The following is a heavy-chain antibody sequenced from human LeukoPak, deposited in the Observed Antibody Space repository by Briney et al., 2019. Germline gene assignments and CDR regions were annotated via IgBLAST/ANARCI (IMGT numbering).Heavy chain of an antibody. D-gene: IGHD3-22*01. CDR3: AKGTTRPRITMIVVAPFDY. V-gene: IGHV3-23*01. Sequence: GGSLRLSCAASGFTFSSYAMSWVRQAPGKGLEWVSAISGSGGSTYYADSVKGRFTISRDNPKNTLYLQMNSLRAEDTAVYYCAKGTTRPRITMIVVAPFDYWGQGTLVTVSS. CDR1: GFTFSSYA. J-gene: IGHJ4*02. CDR2: ISGSGGST.